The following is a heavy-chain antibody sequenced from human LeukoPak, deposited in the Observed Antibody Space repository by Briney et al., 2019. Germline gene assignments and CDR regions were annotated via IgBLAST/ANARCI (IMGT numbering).Heavy chain of an antibody. D-gene: IGHD3-3*01. CDR3: ARATGTYYDFWSGFSLSA. CDR1: GYTFTGYY. Sequence: GASVKVSCKASGYTFTGYYMHWVRQAPGQGLEWMGWINPNSGGTNYAQKFQGRVTMTRDTSISTAYMELSRLRSDDTAVYYYARATGTYYDFWSGFSLSAWGQGTLVTVSS. J-gene: IGHJ4*02. CDR2: INPNSGGT. V-gene: IGHV1-2*02.